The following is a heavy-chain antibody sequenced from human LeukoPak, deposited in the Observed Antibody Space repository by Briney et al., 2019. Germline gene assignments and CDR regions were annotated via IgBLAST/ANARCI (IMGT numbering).Heavy chain of an antibody. CDR3: ARHKEVGATDMPFVY. D-gene: IGHD1-26*01. J-gene: IGHJ4*02. CDR1: GYSFTTYW. CDR2: IYPGDYDT. Sequence: GEALKISCKGSGYSFTTYWIGLGRQIPGKGLEWMGIIYPGDYDTRYSPSFQGQVTISDDRSTSTLYLQWSSLKASDAAMYYCARHKEVGATDMPFVYWGQGSLVTVSS. V-gene: IGHV5-51*01.